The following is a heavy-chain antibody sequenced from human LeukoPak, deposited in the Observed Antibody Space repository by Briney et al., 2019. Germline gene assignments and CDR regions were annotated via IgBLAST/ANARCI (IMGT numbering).Heavy chain of an antibody. CDR1: GLTVSSNY. V-gene: IGHV3-53*01. J-gene: IGHJ4*02. CDR3: ARETGYCSGGSCSDYFDY. Sequence: GGSLRLSCAASGLTVSSNYMSWVRQAPGKGLEWVSVIYSGGSTYYADSVKGRFTISRDNSKNTLYFQMNSLRAEDTAVYYCARETGYCSGGSCSDYFDYWGQGTLVTVSS. CDR2: IYSGGST. D-gene: IGHD2-15*01.